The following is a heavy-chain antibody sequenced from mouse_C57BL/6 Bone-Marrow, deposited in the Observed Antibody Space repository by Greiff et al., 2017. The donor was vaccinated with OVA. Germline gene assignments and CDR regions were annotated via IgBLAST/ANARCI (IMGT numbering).Heavy chain of an antibody. CDR3: ARLGRNYAMDY. D-gene: IGHD4-1*01. V-gene: IGHV3-6*01. J-gene: IGHJ4*01. CDR2: ISYDGSN. CDR1: GYSITSGYY. Sequence: ESGPGLVKPSQSLSLTCSVTGYSITSGYYWNWIRQFPGNKLEWMGYISYDGSNNYNPSLKNRISITRDTSKNQFFLKLNSMTTEDTATYYCARLGRNYAMDYWGQGTSVTVSS.